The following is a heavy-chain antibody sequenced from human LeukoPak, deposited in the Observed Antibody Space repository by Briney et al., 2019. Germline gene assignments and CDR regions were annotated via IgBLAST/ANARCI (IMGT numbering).Heavy chain of an antibody. CDR2: INSNSGVP. Sequence: ASVKVSCKASGYTFTGYYMHWVRQAPGQGLEWLGRINSNSGVPNYAQKFQGRVTMTRDTAISTAYMQLSGLRSGDTAVYYCAREVGYSSSYYGRFDPWGQGTLVTVSS. CDR1: GYTFTGYY. J-gene: IGHJ5*02. V-gene: IGHV1-2*06. D-gene: IGHD6-13*01. CDR3: AREVGYSSSYYGRFDP.